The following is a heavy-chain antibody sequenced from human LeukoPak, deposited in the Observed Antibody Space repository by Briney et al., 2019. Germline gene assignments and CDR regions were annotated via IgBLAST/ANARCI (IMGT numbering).Heavy chain of an antibody. CDR2: IYYSGNT. D-gene: IGHD3-10*01. V-gene: IGHV4-59*08. CDR3: ARHGGSGSYYNWFDP. J-gene: IGHJ5*02. Sequence: SETLSLTCTVSGDSITGYYWSWVRQPPGKGLEWIGHIYYSGNTNYSPSLSSRVTILVDMSRNQISLKLSSLTATDTAVYYCARHGGSGSYYNWFDPWGQGTLVTVSS. CDR1: GDSITGYY.